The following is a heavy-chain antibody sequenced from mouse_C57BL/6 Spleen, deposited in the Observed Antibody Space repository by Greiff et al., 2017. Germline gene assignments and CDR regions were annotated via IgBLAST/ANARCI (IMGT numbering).Heavy chain of an antibody. CDR3: ASLYYAMDY. CDR1: GYTFTSYW. J-gene: IGHJ4*01. V-gene: IGHV1-72*01. Sequence: QVQLKQSGAELVKPGASVKLSCKASGYTFTSYWMNWVKQRPGRGLEWIGRIDPNSGGTKYNEKFKSKATLTADKPSSTAYMQLSSLTSEDSAVXCCASLYYAMDYWGQGTSVTVSS. CDR2: IDPNSGGT.